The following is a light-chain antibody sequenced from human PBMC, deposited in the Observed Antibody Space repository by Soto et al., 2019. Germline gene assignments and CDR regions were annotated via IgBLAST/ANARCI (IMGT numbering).Light chain of an antibody. CDR3: QQYCSSPWT. CDR1: QTVTSNY. J-gene: IGKJ1*01. V-gene: IGKV3-20*01. Sequence: EVVLTQSPGTLSLSPGDRATLSCRASQTVTSNYLAWYQQQPGQAPRLLIDGASRRATGVPDRFSGSGSGTDFTLTISRLEPGDFAVYYCQQYCSSPWTFGQGTKVEIK. CDR2: GAS.